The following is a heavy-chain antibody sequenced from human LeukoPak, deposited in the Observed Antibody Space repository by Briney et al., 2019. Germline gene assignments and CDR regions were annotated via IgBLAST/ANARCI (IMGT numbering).Heavy chain of an antibody. D-gene: IGHD6-13*01. CDR1: GGSISSGGYY. CDR2: IYYSGST. CDR3: ARDEDSNRGAFDI. V-gene: IGHV4-31*03. J-gene: IGHJ3*02. Sequence: SETLSLTCTVSGGSISSGGYYWSWIRQHPGTGLEWIGYIYYSGSTYYNPSLKSRVTISVDTSKNQFSLKPSSVTAADTAVYYCARDEDSNRGAFDIWGQGTMVTVSS.